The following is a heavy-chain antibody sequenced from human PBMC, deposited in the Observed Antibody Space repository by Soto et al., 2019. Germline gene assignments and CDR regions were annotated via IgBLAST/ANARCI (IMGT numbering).Heavy chain of an antibody. CDR2: INHSGST. CDR1: GGSFSGYY. V-gene: IGHV4-34*01. J-gene: IGHJ6*03. D-gene: IGHD2-2*02. Sequence: PSETLSLTCAVYGGSFSGYYWSWIRQPPGKGLEWIGEINHSGSTNYNPSLKSRVTISVDTSKNQFSLKLSSVTAADTAVYYCARNSNGVGYCSSTSCYRSYYYMDVWGKGTTVT. CDR3: ARNSNGVGYCSSTSCYRSYYYMDV.